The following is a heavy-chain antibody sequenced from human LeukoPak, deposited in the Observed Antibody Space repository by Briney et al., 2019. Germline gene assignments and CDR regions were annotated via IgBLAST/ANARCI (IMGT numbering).Heavy chain of an antibody. CDR1: GFSFNSYW. Sequence: GGSLRLSCAASGFSFNSYWMHWVRQVPGKGLVWVSRISSDGSTTSYADSVKGRFTTSRDNAKNTLYLQMNSLRDEDTAIYYCARAQAVAGTGGFDPWGQGTLVTVSS. D-gene: IGHD6-19*01. J-gene: IGHJ5*02. CDR3: ARAQAVAGTGGFDP. V-gene: IGHV3-74*01. CDR2: ISSDGSTT.